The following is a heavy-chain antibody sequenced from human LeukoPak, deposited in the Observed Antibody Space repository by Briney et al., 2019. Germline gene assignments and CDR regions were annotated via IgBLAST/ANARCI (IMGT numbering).Heavy chain of an antibody. D-gene: IGHD3-9*01. J-gene: IGHJ5*02. CDR1: GFTFSNNW. CDR3: ARKENILTGYYDH. V-gene: IGHV3-74*01. CDR2: INSDGSST. Sequence: PGGSLRLSCAASGFTFSNNWMHWVRQAPGKGLVWVSRINSDGSSTNYADSVKGRFTISRDNAKNTLYLQMNSLRAEDTAVYYCARKENILTGYYDHWGQGTLVTVSS.